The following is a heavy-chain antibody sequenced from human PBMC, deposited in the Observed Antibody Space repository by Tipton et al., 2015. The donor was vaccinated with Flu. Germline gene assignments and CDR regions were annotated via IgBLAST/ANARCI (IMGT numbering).Heavy chain of an antibody. D-gene: IGHD3-9*01. V-gene: IGHV5-51*01. CDR2: IYPDGSDT. CDR1: RYSFTDSW. J-gene: IGHJ4*02. CDR3: ARRDILTGYFDY. Sequence: QLVQSGPEVKKPGESLKISCKGSRYSFTDSWIGWVRQMPGKGLEWMGIIYPDGSDTRYGPSFQGQVTMSVDKSISVAYLQWSSLKASDTAMYYCARRDILTGYFDYWGQGTLVTVSS.